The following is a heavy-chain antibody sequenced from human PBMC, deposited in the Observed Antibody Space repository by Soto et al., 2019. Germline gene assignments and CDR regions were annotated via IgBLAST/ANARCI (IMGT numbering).Heavy chain of an antibody. D-gene: IGHD4-17*01. Sequence: SVKVSCKASGGTFSSYAISWVRQAPGQGLEWMGGIIPIFGTANYAQKFQGRVTITADESTSTAYMELSSLRSEDTAVYYCAEQTTVTTPFDYWSQGTLVTVSS. J-gene: IGHJ4*02. CDR3: AEQTTVTTPFDY. V-gene: IGHV1-69*13. CDR2: IIPIFGTA. CDR1: GGTFSSYA.